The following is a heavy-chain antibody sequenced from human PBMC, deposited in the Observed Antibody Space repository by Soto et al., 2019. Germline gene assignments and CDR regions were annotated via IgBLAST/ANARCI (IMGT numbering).Heavy chain of an antibody. CDR2: ISSNGGST. D-gene: IGHD1-26*01. Sequence: XGSLRLSCSASGFTFSSYAMHWVRQAPGKGLEYVSAISSNGGSTYYADSVKGRFTISRDNSKNTLYLQMSSLRAEDTAVYYCVKSGYRGSGYSKDWFDPWGQGTLVTVSS. V-gene: IGHV3-64D*06. J-gene: IGHJ5*02. CDR1: GFTFSSYA. CDR3: VKSGYRGSGYSKDWFDP.